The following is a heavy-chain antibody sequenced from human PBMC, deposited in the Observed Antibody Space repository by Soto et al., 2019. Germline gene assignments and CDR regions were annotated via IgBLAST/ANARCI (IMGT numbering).Heavy chain of an antibody. CDR2: IYYSGST. CDR3: ARGIEGWYQGRYYYGMDV. J-gene: IGHJ6*02. V-gene: IGHV4-61*01. CDR1: GGSVSSGSYY. Sequence: QVQLQESGPGLVKPSETLSLTCTVSGGSVSSGSYYWSWIRQPPGKGLEWIGYIYYSGSTNSNPSLKSRVTISLDTSKNQFSVKLSSVTAADTAVYYCARGIEGWYQGRYYYGMDVWGQRTTVTVSS. D-gene: IGHD6-19*01.